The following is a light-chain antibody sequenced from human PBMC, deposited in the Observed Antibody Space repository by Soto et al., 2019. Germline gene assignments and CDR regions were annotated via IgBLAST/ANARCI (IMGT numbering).Light chain of an antibody. V-gene: IGKV1-5*03. Sequence: DIQMTHSPSTLSASVLYIVTITFRSSQSISSWLAWYQQKPGKAPKLLIYKASSLESGVPSRFSGSGSGTDFTLTISSLEPEDFAVYYCQQSSNWLSINFGQGTRLEIK. CDR1: QSISSW. J-gene: IGKJ5*01. CDR3: QQSSNWLSIN. CDR2: KAS.